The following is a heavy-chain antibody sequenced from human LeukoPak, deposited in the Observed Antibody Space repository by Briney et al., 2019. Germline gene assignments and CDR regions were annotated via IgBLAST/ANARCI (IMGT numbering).Heavy chain of an antibody. V-gene: IGHV3-9*03. J-gene: IGHJ3*02. CDR1: GFTFDDYA. D-gene: IGHD1-1*01. Sequence: SLRLSCAASGFTFDDYAMHWVRQAPGKGLEWVSGISWNSGSIGYADSVKGRFTISRDNAKNSLYLQMNSLRAEDMALYYCARGDGTTRDDDAFDIWGQGTMVTVSS. CDR2: ISWNSGSI. CDR3: ARGDGTTRDDDAFDI.